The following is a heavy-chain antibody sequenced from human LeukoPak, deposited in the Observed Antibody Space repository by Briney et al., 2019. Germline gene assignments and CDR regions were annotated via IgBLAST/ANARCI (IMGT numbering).Heavy chain of an antibody. J-gene: IGHJ4*02. D-gene: IGHD1-26*01. Sequence: GGSLRLSCAASGFTFSSYAMNWVRQAPGKGLEWVSFISGSGDTTYYADSVKGRFTISRDSSKNTLYLQMNSLRAEDTAVYYCAKSRAESRGASNYWGQGTLVTVSS. CDR2: ISGSGDTT. V-gene: IGHV3-23*01. CDR1: GFTFSSYA. CDR3: AKSRAESRGASNY.